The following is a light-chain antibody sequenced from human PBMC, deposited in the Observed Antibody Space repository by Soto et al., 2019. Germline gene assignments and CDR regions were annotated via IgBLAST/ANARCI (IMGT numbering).Light chain of an antibody. CDR2: KAS. Sequence: DIQMTQSPPSLSASVGDRVTISCRASQTIGSWLAWYQQKPGKAPKLLIYKASTLKSGVPSRFSGSGSGTEFTLTISSLQPEDFATYYCQGHSTYPLTFGGGTKVDIK. J-gene: IGKJ4*01. V-gene: IGKV1-5*03. CDR1: QTIGSW. CDR3: QGHSTYPLT.